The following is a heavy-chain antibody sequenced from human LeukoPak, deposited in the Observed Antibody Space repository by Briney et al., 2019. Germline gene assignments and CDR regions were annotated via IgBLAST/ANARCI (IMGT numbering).Heavy chain of an antibody. CDR2: ISGSGGST. Sequence: PGGSLRLSCAASGFTFSSYGMSWVRQAPGKGLEWVSAISGSGGSTYYADSVKGRFTISRDNSKNTLYLQMNTVRAEDTAVYYCAKDFGATVTLGAFDYWGQGTLVTVSS. J-gene: IGHJ4*02. CDR1: GFTFSSYG. CDR3: AKDFGATVTLGAFDY. V-gene: IGHV3-23*01. D-gene: IGHD4-17*01.